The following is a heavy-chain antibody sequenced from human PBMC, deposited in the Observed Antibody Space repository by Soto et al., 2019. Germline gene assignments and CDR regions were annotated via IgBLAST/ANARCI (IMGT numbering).Heavy chain of an antibody. J-gene: IGHJ4*02. Sequence: EVQLSESGGGLAQPGGSLRLSCAASGFTCSRYAMSWVRQAPGKGLEWVSGIGGSGDNTFYADFVKGRFTIYRDNSEHTLYLQMNSLRAEDTAIYYCARTITGYFWAGAYWGQGTPVTVSS. D-gene: IGHD1-1*01. CDR2: IGGSGDNT. CDR3: ARTITGYFWAGAY. V-gene: IGHV3-23*01. CDR1: GFTCSRYA.